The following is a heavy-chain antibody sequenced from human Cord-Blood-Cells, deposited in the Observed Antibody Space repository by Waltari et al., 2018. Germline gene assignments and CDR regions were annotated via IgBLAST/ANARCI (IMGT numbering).Heavy chain of an antibody. Sequence: QLQLQESGPGLVKPSETLSLPCTVSGGPISSSSYYWGWIRQPPGKGLEWIGSIYYSGSTYYNPSLKSRVTISVDTSKNQFSLKLSSVTAADTAVYYCARQTGWELFDYWGQGTLVTVSS. V-gene: IGHV4-39*01. CDR3: ARQTGWELFDY. CDR2: IYYSGST. CDR1: GGPISSSSYY. J-gene: IGHJ4*02. D-gene: IGHD1-26*01.